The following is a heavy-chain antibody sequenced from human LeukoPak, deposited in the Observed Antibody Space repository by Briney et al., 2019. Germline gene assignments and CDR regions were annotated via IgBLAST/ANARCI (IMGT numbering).Heavy chain of an antibody. D-gene: IGHD7-27*01. CDR2: ITGSSTWT. CDR3: ARELVSLGTGYFDL. Sequence: PGGSLRLSCEASGFTFGTYGMTWVRQAPGKGLEWVSGITGSSTWTYYADSARGRFTISRDNSKNTLHLQMNNLTADDTAIYYCARELVSLGTGYFDLWGRGTLVTVSS. J-gene: IGHJ2*01. CDR1: GFTFGTYG. V-gene: IGHV3-23*01.